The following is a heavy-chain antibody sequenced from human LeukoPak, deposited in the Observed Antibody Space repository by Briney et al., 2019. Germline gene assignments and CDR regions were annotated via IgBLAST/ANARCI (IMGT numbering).Heavy chain of an antibody. Sequence: ASVKVSCKASGGTFSSYAISWVRQAPGQGLEWMGWISGYNGDRNFAPKVQGRVTMTTDTSANIAYMELRSLRSEDTAVYYCATGDSSGYYPYYFDQWGQGTLVAVSS. D-gene: IGHD3-22*01. V-gene: IGHV1-18*01. CDR3: ATGDSSGYYPYYFDQ. J-gene: IGHJ4*02. CDR2: ISGYNGDR. CDR1: GGTFSSYA.